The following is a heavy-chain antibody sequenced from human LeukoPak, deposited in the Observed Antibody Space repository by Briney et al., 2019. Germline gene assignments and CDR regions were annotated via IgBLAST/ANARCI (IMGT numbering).Heavy chain of an antibody. CDR1: GFSFTTGGVG. Sequence: SGPTLVKPTQTLTLTCTFSGFSFTTGGVGVGWIRQPPGKALEWLALIYWDDDKYYSPSLKSRLTITKDTSKNQVVLAMTDMDPVDTATYYCAHRKKYGSGNYDGFDYWGQGVLVTVSS. V-gene: IGHV2-5*02. J-gene: IGHJ4*02. D-gene: IGHD3-10*01. CDR2: IYWDDDK. CDR3: AHRKKYGSGNYDGFDY.